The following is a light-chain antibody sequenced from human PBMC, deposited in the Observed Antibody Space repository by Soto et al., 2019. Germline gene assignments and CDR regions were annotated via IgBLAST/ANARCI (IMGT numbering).Light chain of an antibody. J-gene: IGLJ2*01. Sequence: QSVLTQPPSVSAAPGQKVTISCSGSRSNIGNNYVSWYQHFPGTAPKLLIYDNNKRPSGIPDRFSGSKSGTSATLGITGLQTGDEADYYCGTWDSLLSAVVFGGGTQLTVL. V-gene: IGLV1-51*01. CDR2: DNN. CDR3: GTWDSLLSAVV. CDR1: RSNIGNNY.